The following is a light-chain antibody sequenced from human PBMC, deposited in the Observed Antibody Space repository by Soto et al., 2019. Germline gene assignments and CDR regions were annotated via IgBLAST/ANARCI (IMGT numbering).Light chain of an antibody. CDR1: SRDVGGYNY. CDR3: SSSTSSSTLVV. V-gene: IGLV2-14*01. Sequence: QSALTQPASVSGSPGQSITISCTGTSRDVGGYNYVSWYQQHPGKGPKLMIYEVSNRPSGVSNRFSGSKSGNTASLTISGLQAEDEADYYCSSSTSSSTLVVFGGGTKLSVL. J-gene: IGLJ2*01. CDR2: EVS.